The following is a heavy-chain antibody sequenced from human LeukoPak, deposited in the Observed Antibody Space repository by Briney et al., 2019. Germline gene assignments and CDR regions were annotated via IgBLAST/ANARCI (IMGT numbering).Heavy chain of an antibody. V-gene: IGHV1-2*02. Sequence: GASVKVSCKASGYTFTGYYMHWVRQAPGQGLEWMGWINPNSGGTNYAQKFQGRVTMTRDTSNSTAYMELSRLRSDDTAVYYCARGTTAYCGGDCYSDWFDPWGQGTLVTVSS. J-gene: IGHJ5*02. CDR1: GYTFTGYY. CDR2: INPNSGGT. CDR3: ARGTTAYCGGDCYSDWFDP. D-gene: IGHD2-21*02.